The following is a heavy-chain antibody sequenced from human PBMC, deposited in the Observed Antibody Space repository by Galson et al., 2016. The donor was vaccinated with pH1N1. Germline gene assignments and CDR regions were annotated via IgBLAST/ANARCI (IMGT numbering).Heavy chain of an antibody. V-gene: IGHV1-18*01. CDR1: GHTFSHYG. J-gene: IGHJ1*01. CDR2: ISGYNGDT. CDR3: ARDKGRWTV. D-gene: IGHD1-1*01. Sequence: SVKVSCKASGHTFSHYGIIWVRQAPGQGFEWMGWISGYNGDTIYAQKFKGRVTMTTDTSTSTAYMDLRRLRSDGTAVNYCARDKGRWTVWGQGTLVTVSS.